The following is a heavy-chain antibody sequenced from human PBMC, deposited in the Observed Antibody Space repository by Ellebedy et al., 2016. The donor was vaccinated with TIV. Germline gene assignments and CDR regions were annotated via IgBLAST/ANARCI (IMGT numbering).Heavy chain of an antibody. V-gene: IGHV3-30*03. D-gene: IGHD3-10*01. J-gene: IGHJ1*01. CDR1: GFTFSSFG. CDR2: ISYDGSEK. CDR3: ARNRGYNFGSAPLKH. Sequence: GEFLKISCAASGFTFSSFGMHWVRQAPGKGLEWVAVISYDGSEKYYADSVKGRLTIARDNSKNTLYLQVNSLRVEDTAVYYCARNRGYNFGSAPLKHWGQGTLVTVSS.